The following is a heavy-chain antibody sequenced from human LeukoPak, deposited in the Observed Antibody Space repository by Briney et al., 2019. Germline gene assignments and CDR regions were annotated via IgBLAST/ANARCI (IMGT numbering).Heavy chain of an antibody. D-gene: IGHD5-24*01. Sequence: SDTLSLTCTVSGGSIRSYYWSWIRQPAGKGLEWLGRIYTSGSTNYNPSLKRRVTMSVDTSKNQFSLKLSSVTAADTALYYCARGIWEMATIAYWYFDIWGRGTLVTVSS. J-gene: IGHJ2*01. CDR1: GGSIRSYY. CDR2: IYTSGST. V-gene: IGHV4-4*07. CDR3: ARGIWEMATIAYWYFDI.